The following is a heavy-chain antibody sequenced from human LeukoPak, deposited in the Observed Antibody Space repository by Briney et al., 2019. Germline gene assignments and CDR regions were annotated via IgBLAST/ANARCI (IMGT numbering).Heavy chain of an antibody. CDR1: GFTVSNNY. Sequence: PGGSLRLSCAASGFTVSNNYMSWVRQAPGKGLEWVSLIHRGGTTYYADSVKGRFTISRDDSGNTVYLQMNSLRPEDTGVYYRARDAQRGFDYSNSLEYWGQGTPVTVST. CDR2: IHRGGTT. V-gene: IGHV3-66*01. D-gene: IGHD4-11*01. J-gene: IGHJ4*02. CDR3: ARDAQRGFDYSNSLEY.